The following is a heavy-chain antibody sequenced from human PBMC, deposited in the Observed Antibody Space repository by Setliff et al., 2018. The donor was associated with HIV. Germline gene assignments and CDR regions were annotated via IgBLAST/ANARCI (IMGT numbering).Heavy chain of an antibody. J-gene: IGHJ4*02. Sequence: SETLSLTCTVSGGSISSHYWSWIRQPPGKGLEWIGYIYYSGSTNYNPSLKSRVTISVDTSKNQFSLKLSSVTAADTAVYYCASHRSVYYFDYWGQGTLVTVS. CDR2: IYYSGST. CDR1: GGSISSHY. CDR3: ASHRSVYYFDY. V-gene: IGHV4-59*11.